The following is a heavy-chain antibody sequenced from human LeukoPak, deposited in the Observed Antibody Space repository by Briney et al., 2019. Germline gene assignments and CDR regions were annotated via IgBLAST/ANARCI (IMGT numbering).Heavy chain of an antibody. CDR2: ISGSGNST. CDR3: AKEDSYYYGSGSPPGYFDY. Sequence: GGSLRLSCAASGFTFSNYGMSWVRQAPGKGLEWVSVISGSGNSTWYADSVKGRFTISRDNSKNTLYLQMNTLRAEDTAIYYCAKEDSYYYGSGSPPGYFDYWGQGTLVTVSS. J-gene: IGHJ4*02. V-gene: IGHV3-23*01. D-gene: IGHD3-10*01. CDR1: GFTFSNYG.